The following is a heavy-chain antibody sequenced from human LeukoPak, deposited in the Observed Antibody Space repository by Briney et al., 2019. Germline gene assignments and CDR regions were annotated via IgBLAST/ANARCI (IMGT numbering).Heavy chain of an antibody. CDR2: IYYSGST. V-gene: IGHV4-39*01. CDR1: GVSISSSSYY. J-gene: IGHJ6*02. Sequence: SETLSLTCTVSGVSISSSSYYWGWIRQPPGKGLEWIGSIYYSGSTYYNPSLKSRVTISVDTSKNQFSLKLSSVTAADTAVYYCARAEWVGYYYGMDVWGQGTTVTVSS. D-gene: IGHD3-3*01. CDR3: ARAEWVGYYYGMDV.